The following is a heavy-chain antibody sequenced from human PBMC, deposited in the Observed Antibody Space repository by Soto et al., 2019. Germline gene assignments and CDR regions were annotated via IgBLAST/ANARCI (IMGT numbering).Heavy chain of an antibody. CDR1: GFTFSSYG. CDR2: ISYDGSNK. CDR3: AKGHYDFCSGLDAFVI. Sequence: QVQLVESGGGVVQPGRSLRLSCAASGFTFSSYGMHWVRQAPGKGLEWVAVISYDGSNKYYADSVKGRFTISRDNSKNTLYLQMNSLRAEDTAVYYCAKGHYDFCSGLDAFVIWGQGTMVTVSS. D-gene: IGHD3-3*01. J-gene: IGHJ3*02. V-gene: IGHV3-30*18.